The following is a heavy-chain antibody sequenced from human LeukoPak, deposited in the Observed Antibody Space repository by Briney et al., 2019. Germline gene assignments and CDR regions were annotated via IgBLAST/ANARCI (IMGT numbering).Heavy chain of an antibody. CDR3: ARHGPSSEGFADYYYYYYMDV. CDR1: GYSFTSYW. V-gene: IGHV5-51*01. Sequence: GESLKISCKGFGYSFTSYWIGWVRQMPGKGLEWMGIIYPGDSDTRYSPSFQGQVTISADKSISTAYLQWSSLKASDTAMYYCARHGPSSEGFADYYYYYYMDVWGKGTTVTVSS. CDR2: IYPGDSDT. J-gene: IGHJ6*03.